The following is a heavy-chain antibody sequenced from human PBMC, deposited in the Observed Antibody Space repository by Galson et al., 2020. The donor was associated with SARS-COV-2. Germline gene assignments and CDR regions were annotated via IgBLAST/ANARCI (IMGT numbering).Heavy chain of an antibody. CDR2: IVVGSGNT. V-gene: IGHV1-58*02. CDR1: GFTFTSSA. CDR3: AARTGKHSWWELEDY. Sequence: SVKVSCKASGFTFTSSAMQWVRQARGQRLEWIGWIVVGSGNTNYAQKFQERVTITRDMSTSTAYMELSSLRSEDTAVYYCAARTGKHSWWELEDYWGQGTLVTVSS. D-gene: IGHD1-26*01. J-gene: IGHJ4*02.